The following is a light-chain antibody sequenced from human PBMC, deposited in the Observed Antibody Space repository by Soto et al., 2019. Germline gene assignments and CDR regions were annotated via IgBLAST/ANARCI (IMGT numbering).Light chain of an antibody. CDR1: SSDVGGYNY. V-gene: IGLV2-14*01. CDR2: EVS. Sequence: QSALTQPASVSGSPGQSITISCTGTSSDVGGYNYVSWYQQHPGKAPKLMIYEVSNRPSGVSNRFSGSKSGNTASLTISGLQAEDEADYYCSSYSDSSAPVVFGGGTKGTVL. CDR3: SSYSDSSAPVV. J-gene: IGLJ2*01.